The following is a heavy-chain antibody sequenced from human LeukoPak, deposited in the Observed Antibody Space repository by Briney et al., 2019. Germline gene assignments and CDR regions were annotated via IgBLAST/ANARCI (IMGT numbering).Heavy chain of an antibody. CDR3: ARDRLSSGRLGIAAATFDP. Sequence: SETLSLTCTVSGDSISSSSSYWSWIRQPAGKGLEWIGRIYTSGSTNYNPSLKSRVTMSVDTSKNQFSLKLSSVTAADTAVYYCARDRLSSGRLGIAAATFDPWGQGTLVTVSS. V-gene: IGHV4-61*02. D-gene: IGHD6-13*01. CDR1: GDSISSSSSY. CDR2: IYTSGST. J-gene: IGHJ5*02.